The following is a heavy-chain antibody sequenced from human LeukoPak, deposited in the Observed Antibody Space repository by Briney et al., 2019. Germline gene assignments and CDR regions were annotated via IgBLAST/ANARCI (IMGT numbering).Heavy chain of an antibody. CDR2: ISSNGGST. D-gene: IGHD2-15*01. CDR1: GFTFSTYA. CDR3: ARTPEFCSGGSCYSEGYFDY. Sequence: PGGSLRLSCAASGFTFSTYAMHWVRQAPGKGLEYVSAISSNGGSTYYANPVKGRFTTSRDNSKKTLYLQMGSLRTEDMAVYYCARTPEFCSGGSCYSEGYFDYWGQGTLVTVSS. V-gene: IGHV3-64*01. J-gene: IGHJ4*02.